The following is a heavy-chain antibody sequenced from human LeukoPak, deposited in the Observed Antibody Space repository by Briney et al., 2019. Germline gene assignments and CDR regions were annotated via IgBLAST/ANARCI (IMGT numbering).Heavy chain of an antibody. J-gene: IGHJ4*02. CDR3: ARGRPHGNDY. CDR2: ISYDGSNK. V-gene: IGHV3-30*03. CDR1: GFTFSSYG. D-gene: IGHD4-23*01. Sequence: GGSLRLSCAASGFTFSSYGMHWVRQAPGKGLEWVAVISYDGSNKYYADSVKGRFTISRDNSKNTLYLQMNSLRGEDTAVYYCARGRPHGNDYWGQGTLVTVSS.